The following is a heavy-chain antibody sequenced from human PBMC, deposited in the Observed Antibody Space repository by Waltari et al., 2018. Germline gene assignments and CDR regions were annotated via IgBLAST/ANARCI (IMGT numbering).Heavy chain of an antibody. CDR1: GGTFSSYA. J-gene: IGHJ3*02. V-gene: IGHV1-8*02. D-gene: IGHD1-26*01. CDR3: AISGSYYGEGI. Sequence: QVQLVQSGAEVKKPGSSVKVSCKASGGTFSSYAISWVRQATGQGLEWMGWMNPNSGNTGYAQKFQGRVTMTRNTSISTAYMELSSLRSEDTAVYYCAISGSYYGEGIWGQGTMVTVSS. CDR2: MNPNSGNT.